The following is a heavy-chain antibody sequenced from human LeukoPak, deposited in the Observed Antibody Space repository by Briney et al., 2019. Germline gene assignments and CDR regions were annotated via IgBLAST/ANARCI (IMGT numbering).Heavy chain of an antibody. V-gene: IGHV1-2*02. J-gene: IGHJ6*03. Sequence: GASVKVSCKASGYTFTGYYMHWVRQAPGQGLEWMGWINPNSGGTNYAQKFQGRVTMTRDTSISTAYMELSRLRSDDTAVYYCARGTPETYYYYYYMDVWGKGTTVTISS. CDR2: INPNSGGT. CDR1: GYTFTGYY. CDR3: ARGTPETYYYYYYMDV.